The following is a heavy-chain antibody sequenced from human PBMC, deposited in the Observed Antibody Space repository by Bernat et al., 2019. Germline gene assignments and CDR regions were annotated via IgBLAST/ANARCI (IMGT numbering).Heavy chain of an antibody. V-gene: IGHV1-3*01. Sequence: QVQLVQSGAEVKKPGASVKVSCKASGYTFTSYAMHWVRQAPGQRLEWMGWINAGNGNTKYSQKFQGRVTITRDTSASTAYMELSSLRSEDTAVYYCARLPHACRYYYYGMDVWGQGTTVTVSS. J-gene: IGHJ6*02. CDR2: INAGNGNT. CDR1: GYTFTSYA. CDR3: ARLPHACRYYYYGMDV.